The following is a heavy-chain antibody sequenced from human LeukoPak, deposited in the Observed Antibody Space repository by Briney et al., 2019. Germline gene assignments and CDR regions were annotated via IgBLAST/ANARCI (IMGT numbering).Heavy chain of an antibody. V-gene: IGHV4-59*12. J-gene: IGHJ4*02. CDR1: GGSISSYY. CDR2: IYYSGST. Sequence: SETLSLTCTVYGGSISSYYWSWIRQPPGKGLEWIGYIYYSGSTNYNPSLKSRVTISVDTSKNQFSLKLSSVTGADTAVYYCARDPTGSLRWGQGTLVTVSS. D-gene: IGHD5-12*01. CDR3: ARDPTGSLR.